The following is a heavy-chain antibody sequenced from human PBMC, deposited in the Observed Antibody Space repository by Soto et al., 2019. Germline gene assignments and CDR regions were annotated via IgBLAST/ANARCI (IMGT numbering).Heavy chain of an antibody. J-gene: IGHJ6*02. CDR3: PPRYCSSTSCYHGMDV. D-gene: IGHD2-2*01. CDR1: GFTFSSYA. Sequence: GGSLRLSCAASGFTFSSYAMSWVRQAPGKGLEWVSAISGSGGSTYYADSVKSRFTISRDNSKNTLYPQMNSLRAEDTAVYYCPPRYCSSTSCYHGMDVWGQGTTVTVSS. CDR2: ISGSGGST. V-gene: IGHV3-23*01.